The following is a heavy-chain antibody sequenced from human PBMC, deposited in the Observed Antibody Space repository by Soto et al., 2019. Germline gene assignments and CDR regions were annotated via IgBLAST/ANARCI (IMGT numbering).Heavy chain of an antibody. D-gene: IGHD3-22*01. CDR3: ARAVSYYNDSSGYVDAFDI. CDR2: ISNGGST. CDR1: GGSIRSYD. Sequence: LSEPLPLPCMVSGGSIRSYDWSLNRQSAEKGLGWIGRISNGGSTQSNPTLQSRLTMSEDTSKNQCSRRLNSVTAADTPVYYCARAVSYYNDSSGYVDAFDIWGQGTMVTVSS. J-gene: IGHJ3*02. V-gene: IGHV4-4*07.